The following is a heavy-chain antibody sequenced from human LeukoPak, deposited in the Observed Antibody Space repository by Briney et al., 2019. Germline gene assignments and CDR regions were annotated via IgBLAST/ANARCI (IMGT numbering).Heavy chain of an antibody. D-gene: IGHD3-22*01. CDR1: GYTFTSYG. J-gene: IGHJ4*02. V-gene: IGHV1-18*01. CDR2: ISAYNGNT. Sequence: GASVKVSCTASGYTFTSYGISWVRQAPGQGLEWMGWISAYNGNTNYAQKHQGRVTMTTDTSTSTAYMELRSLRSDDTAVYYCARVPHYYDSSGYFGYWGQGTLVTVSS. CDR3: ARVPHYYDSSGYFGY.